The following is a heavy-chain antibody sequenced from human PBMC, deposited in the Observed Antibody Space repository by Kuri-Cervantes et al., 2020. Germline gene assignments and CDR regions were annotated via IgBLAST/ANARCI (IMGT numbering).Heavy chain of an antibody. Sequence: SETLSLTCAVYGGSFSAYYWSWIRQPPGKGLEWIGYIYYSGSTNYNPSLKSRVTISVDTSKNQFSLKLSSVTAADTAVYYCARVGATSTRYYYYGMDAWGQGTTVTVSS. CDR2: IYYSGST. CDR1: GGSFSAYY. CDR3: ARVGATSTRYYYYGMDA. J-gene: IGHJ6*02. V-gene: IGHV4-59*01. D-gene: IGHD1-26*01.